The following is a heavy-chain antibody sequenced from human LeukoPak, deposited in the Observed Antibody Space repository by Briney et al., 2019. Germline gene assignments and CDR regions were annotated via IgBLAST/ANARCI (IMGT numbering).Heavy chain of an antibody. CDR2: ISAYNGNT. D-gene: IGHD3-3*01. CDR3: ARPGPYYDFWSGYYGFDY. Sequence: GASVKVFCKASGYTFTSYGISWVRQAPGQGLEWMGWISAYNGNTNYAQKLQGRVTMTTDTSTSTAYMELRSLRSDDTAVYYCARPGPYYDFWSGYYGFDYWGQGTLVTVSS. V-gene: IGHV1-18*01. J-gene: IGHJ4*02. CDR1: GYTFTSYG.